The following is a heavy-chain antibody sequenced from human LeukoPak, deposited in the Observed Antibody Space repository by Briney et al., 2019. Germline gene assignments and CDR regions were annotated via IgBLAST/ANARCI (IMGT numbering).Heavy chain of an antibody. CDR1: GDSLSSDDYY. V-gene: IGHV4-30-4*01. CDR2: IYYSGST. Sequence: SQTLSLTCTVSGDSLSSDDYYWSWIRQPPGKGLEWIGYIYYSGSTYYNPSLESRGTISVDTSKNQFSLKLSSVTAADTAVYYCARVSDCSSTTCLFDSWGQGTLVTVSS. CDR3: ARVSDCSSTTCLFDS. J-gene: IGHJ4*02. D-gene: IGHD2-2*01.